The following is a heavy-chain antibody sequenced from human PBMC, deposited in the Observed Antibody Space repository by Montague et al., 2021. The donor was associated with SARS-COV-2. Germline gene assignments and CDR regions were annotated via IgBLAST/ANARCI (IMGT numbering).Heavy chain of an antibody. CDR1: GFTFSSYD. D-gene: IGHD2-15*01. J-gene: IGHJ6*04. CDR2: ISYDGSNK. Sequence: SLRLSCAASGFTFSSYDMHWVRQAPGKGLEWVAVISYDGSNKYYADSVKGRFTISRDNAKNTLYLQMNSLRAEDTAVYYCARDLVVVAATPLGVWGKGTTVTVSS. CDR3: ARDLVVVAATPLGV. V-gene: IGHV3-30-3*01.